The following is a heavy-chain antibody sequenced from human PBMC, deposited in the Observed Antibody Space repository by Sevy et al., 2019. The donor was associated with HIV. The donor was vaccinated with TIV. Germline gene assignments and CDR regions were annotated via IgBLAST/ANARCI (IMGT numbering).Heavy chain of an antibody. CDR3: AREGVGPYFDY. V-gene: IGHV3-30-3*01. CDR1: KFTFSSYA. Sequence: GGSLRLSCVASKFTFSSYAMHWVRQAPGKGLEWVAVISYDGSNEYYAASVKGRFTISRDNSKNTVYLQMNSLRAEDTAVYYCAREGVGPYFDYWGQGTLVTVSS. D-gene: IGHD1-26*01. J-gene: IGHJ4*02. CDR2: ISYDGSNE.